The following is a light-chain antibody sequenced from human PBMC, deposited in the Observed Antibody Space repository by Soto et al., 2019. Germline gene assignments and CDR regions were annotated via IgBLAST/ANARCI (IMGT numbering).Light chain of an antibody. CDR1: ISDVGGYDY. CDR2: DVS. V-gene: IGLV2-14*01. J-gene: IGLJ1*01. Sequence: QSALTQPASVSGSPGQSITISCIGTISDVGGYDYVSWYQQHPGKAPKLMIYDVSNRPSGVSNRFSGSKSGHTASLTISGLQAEDEADYYCNLYTTSGNYVFGTGTQLTVL. CDR3: NLYTTSGNYV.